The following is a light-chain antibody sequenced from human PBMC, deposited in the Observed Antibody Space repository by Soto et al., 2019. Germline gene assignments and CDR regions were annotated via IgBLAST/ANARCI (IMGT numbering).Light chain of an antibody. CDR2: AAS. CDR3: QQSYSTSLYT. CDR1: QSISNY. J-gene: IGKJ2*01. Sequence: DIQMTQSPSSLSASVGDRVTITCRASQSISNYLNWYQQKPGKAPKLLIYAASSLQSGVPSRFSGSGFGTDFTLTISSLKPEDFATYYCQQSYSTSLYTFGQGTKVDIK. V-gene: IGKV1-39*01.